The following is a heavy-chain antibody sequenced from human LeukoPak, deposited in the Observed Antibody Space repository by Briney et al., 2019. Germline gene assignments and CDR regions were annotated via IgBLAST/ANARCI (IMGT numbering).Heavy chain of an antibody. CDR2: IYPGDSDT. Sequence: GESLKISCKGSGYSFTSSWIGWVRQMPGKGLEWMGIIYPGDSDTRYSPSFQGQVTISADKSISTAYLQWSSLKASDTAMYYCARRVGYSYGPYYFDYWGQGTLVTVSS. J-gene: IGHJ4*02. D-gene: IGHD5-18*01. CDR1: GYSFTSSW. V-gene: IGHV5-51*01. CDR3: ARRVGYSYGPYYFDY.